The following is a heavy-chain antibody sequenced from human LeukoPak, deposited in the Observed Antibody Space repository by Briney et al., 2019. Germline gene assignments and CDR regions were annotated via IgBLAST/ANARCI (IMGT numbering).Heavy chain of an antibody. V-gene: IGHV1-69*13. CDR1: GYTFTGYY. CDR3: ARAQYCSSASCYGRSAGIFDY. J-gene: IGHJ4*02. CDR2: IIPMFGTA. Sequence: ASVKVSCKASGYTFTGYYMHWVRQAPGQGLEWMGGIIPMFGTAKYAQKFQGRVTITADESTSTAYMELSSLRSEDTAVYYCARAQYCSSASCYGRSAGIFDYWGQGTLVTVSS. D-gene: IGHD2-2*01.